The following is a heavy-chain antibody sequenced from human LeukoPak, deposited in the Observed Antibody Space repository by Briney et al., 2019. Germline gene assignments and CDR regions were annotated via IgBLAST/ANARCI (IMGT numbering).Heavy chain of an antibody. Sequence: ASVKVSCKASGYTFTGYYMHWVRQAPGQGHEWMGWINPNSGGTNYAQKFQGRVTMTRDTSISTAYMELSRLRSDDTAVYYCARDLSPSGYSSRKGNWFDPWGQGTLVTVSS. CDR3: ARDLSPSGYSSRKGNWFDP. D-gene: IGHD5-12*01. V-gene: IGHV1-2*02. CDR2: INPNSGGT. J-gene: IGHJ5*02. CDR1: GYTFTGYY.